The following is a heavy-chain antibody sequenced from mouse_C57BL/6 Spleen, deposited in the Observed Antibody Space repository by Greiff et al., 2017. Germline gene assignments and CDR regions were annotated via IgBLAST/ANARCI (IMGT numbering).Heavy chain of an antibody. CDR2: IYPGSGST. V-gene: IGHV1-55*01. Sequence: QVQLKQPGAELVKPGASVKMSCKASGYTFTSYWITWVKQRPGQGLEWIGDIYPGSGSTNYNEKFKSKATLTVDTSSSTAYMQLSSLTSEDSAVYYCARRIYDGYSVGAMDYWGQGTSVTVSS. CDR1: GYTFTSYW. J-gene: IGHJ4*01. CDR3: ARRIYDGYSVGAMDY. D-gene: IGHD2-3*01.